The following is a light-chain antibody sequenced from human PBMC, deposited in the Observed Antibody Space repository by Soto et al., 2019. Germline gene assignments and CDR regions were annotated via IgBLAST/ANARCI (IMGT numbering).Light chain of an antibody. CDR2: GNS. J-gene: IGLJ2*01. CDR1: SSNIGTPYD. CDR3: QSYDSSLSGYVI. Sequence: QSVLTQPPSVSGAPGQRVTISCTGSSSNIGTPYDVHWYQQLPGTAPKLLIHGNSNRPSGVPDRFSGSKSGTSASLAITGLQAEDEADYYCQSYDSSLSGYVIFGGGTQLTVL. V-gene: IGLV1-40*01.